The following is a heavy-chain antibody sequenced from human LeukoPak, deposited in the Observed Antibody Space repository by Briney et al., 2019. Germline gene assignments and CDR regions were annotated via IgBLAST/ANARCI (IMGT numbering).Heavy chain of an antibody. CDR2: ISYDGSNK. CDR1: GFTFSSYA. D-gene: IGHD3-22*01. J-gene: IGHJ4*02. Sequence: GGSLRLSCAASGFTFSSYAMHWVRQAPGKGLEWVAVISYDGSNKYYADSVKGRFTISRDNSKNTLYLQMNSLRAEDTAVYYCARETYYDPTRFDYWGQGTLVTVSS. CDR3: ARETYYDPTRFDY. V-gene: IGHV3-30-3*01.